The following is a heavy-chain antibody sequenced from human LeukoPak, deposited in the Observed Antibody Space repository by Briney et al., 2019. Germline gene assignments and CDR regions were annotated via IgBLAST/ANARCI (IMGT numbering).Heavy chain of an antibody. CDR3: ARTGRCGSYLLNNWFDP. V-gene: IGHV4-59*08. CDR1: GGSISSYY. D-gene: IGHD1-26*01. J-gene: IGHJ5*02. Sequence: SETLSLTCTVSGGSISSYYWSWIRQPPGKGLEWIGYIYYSGSTNYNPSLKSRVTISVDTSKNQFSLKLSSVTAADTAVYYCARTGRCGSYLLNNWFDPWGQGTLVTVSS. CDR2: IYYSGST.